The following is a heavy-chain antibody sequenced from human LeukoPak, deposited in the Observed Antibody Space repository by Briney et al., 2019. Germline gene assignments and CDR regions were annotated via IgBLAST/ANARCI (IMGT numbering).Heavy chain of an antibody. CDR3: TTENGAGAFDI. D-gene: IGHD4-17*01. CDR1: GFTFDDYG. J-gene: IGHJ3*02. V-gene: IGHV3-15*01. Sequence: AGGSLRLSCAASGFTFDDYGMSWVRQAPGKGLEWVGRIKSKTDGGTTDYAAPVKGRFTISRDDSKNTLYLQMNSLKTEDTAVYYCTTENGAGAFDIWGQGTMVTVSS. CDR2: IKSKTDGGTT.